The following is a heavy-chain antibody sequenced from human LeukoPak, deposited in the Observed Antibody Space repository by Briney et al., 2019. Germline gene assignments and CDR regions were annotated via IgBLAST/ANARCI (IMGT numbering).Heavy chain of an antibody. J-gene: IGHJ4*02. CDR2: IYYSGST. CDR3: ARQSGLVTTHFDY. Sequence: PSETLSLTCTVSGGSISSYCWSWIRQPPGKGLEWIGYIYYSGSTNYNPSLKSRVTISVDTSKNQFSLKLSSVTAADTAVYYCARQSGLVTTHFDYWGQGTLVTVSS. D-gene: IGHD4-17*01. V-gene: IGHV4-59*08. CDR1: GGSISSYC.